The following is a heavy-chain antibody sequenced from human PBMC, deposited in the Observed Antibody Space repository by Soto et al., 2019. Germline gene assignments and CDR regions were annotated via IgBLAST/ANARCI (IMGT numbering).Heavy chain of an antibody. CDR2: IYYSGST. V-gene: IGHV4-39*01. D-gene: IGHD6-19*01. Sequence: PSETLSLTCTVSGGSISSSSYYWGWIRQPPGKGLEWIGSIYYSGSTYYNPSLKSRVTISVDTSKNQFSLKLSSVTAADTAVYYCARQNVAVAGPYYFDYWGQGTLVTVSS. CDR1: GGSISSSSYY. CDR3: ARQNVAVAGPYYFDY. J-gene: IGHJ4*02.